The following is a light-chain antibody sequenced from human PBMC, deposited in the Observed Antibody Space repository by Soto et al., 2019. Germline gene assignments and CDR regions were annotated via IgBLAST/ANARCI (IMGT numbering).Light chain of an antibody. CDR3: QQYNTYPST. J-gene: IGKJ2*01. V-gene: IGKV1-5*03. CDR1: QSIGSW. CDR2: KAS. Sequence: DNQMTQSPSTLSASVGDSVTITCRASQSIGSWLAWYKQTPGEAPKLLIYKASTLQSGVPSRFSGSGSGTEFTLTISSLQPDDFATYYCQQYNTYPSTFGQGTKLDIK.